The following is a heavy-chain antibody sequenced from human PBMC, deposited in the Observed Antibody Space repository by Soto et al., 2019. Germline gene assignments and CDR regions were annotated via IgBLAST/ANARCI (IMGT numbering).Heavy chain of an antibody. Sequence: PSETLSLTCTVSGASISAFYWSWIRQPPGKGLEWVGHVYYGGSTNYNPSLKSRVTISLDTSKNQFSLNLTSVTAADTAIYYCARRRDGYTGVWFDPWGQGTLVTVSS. CDR1: GASISAFY. CDR2: VYYGGST. CDR3: ARRRDGYTGVWFDP. V-gene: IGHV4-59*01. J-gene: IGHJ5*02. D-gene: IGHD5-12*01.